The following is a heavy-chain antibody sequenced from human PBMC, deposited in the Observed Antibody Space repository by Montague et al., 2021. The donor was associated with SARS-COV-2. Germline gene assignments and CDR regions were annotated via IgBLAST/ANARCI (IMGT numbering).Heavy chain of an antibody. J-gene: IGHJ5*02. V-gene: IGHV3-7*01. Sequence: SLRLSCAASGFNIVRYWMSWVRQAPGKGLEWVANIRQDGSDKYYVDSVRGRFTISRDNAKNSLYLQMNSLRAADTGVYYCTRDRDYGDYLNWFNPWGQGTLVTVSS. CDR2: IRQDGSDK. D-gene: IGHD4-17*01. CDR3: TRDRDYGDYLNWFNP. CDR1: GFNIVRYW.